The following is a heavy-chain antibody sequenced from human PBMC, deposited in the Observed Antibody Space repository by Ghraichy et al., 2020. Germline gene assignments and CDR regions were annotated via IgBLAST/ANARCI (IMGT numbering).Heavy chain of an antibody. Sequence: GGSLRLSCAASGFTFSSYAMSWVRQAPGKGLEWVSAISGSGGSTYYADSVKGRFTISRDNSKNTLYLQMNSLRAEDTAVYYCAKDNRTPGGYSYGFDYWGQGTLVTVSS. CDR3: AKDNRTPGGYSYGFDY. V-gene: IGHV3-23*01. CDR1: GFTFSSYA. D-gene: IGHD5-18*01. J-gene: IGHJ4*02. CDR2: ISGSGGST.